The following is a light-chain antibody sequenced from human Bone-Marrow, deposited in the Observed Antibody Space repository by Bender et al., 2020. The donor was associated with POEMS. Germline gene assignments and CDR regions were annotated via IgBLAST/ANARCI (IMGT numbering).Light chain of an antibody. CDR2: RDD. CDR1: TSNVGSTF. J-gene: IGLJ3*02. Sequence: SALTQPPSASGSPGQTVTISCSGSTSNVGSTFVFWYQHVAGSAPKLLIYRDDQRPSGVPDRFSGSKSGTSASLAISGLRAEDEADYFCALWDDRQSGFWVFGGGTKVTVL. V-gene: IGLV1-47*01. CDR3: ALWDDRQSGFWV.